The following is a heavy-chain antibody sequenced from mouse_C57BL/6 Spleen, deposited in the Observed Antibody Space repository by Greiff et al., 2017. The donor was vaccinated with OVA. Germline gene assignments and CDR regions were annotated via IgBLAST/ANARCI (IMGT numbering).Heavy chain of an antibody. CDR3: ARRKSYGNYDYAMDY. J-gene: IGHJ4*01. V-gene: IGHV1-82*01. D-gene: IGHD2-1*01. CDR2: IYPGDGDT. CDR1: GYAFSSSW. Sequence: QVQLQQSGPELVKPGASVKISCKASGYAFSSSWMNWVKQRPGKGLEWIGRIYPGDGDTTYNGKFKGKATLTADKSSSTAYMQLSSLTSEDSAVYFCARRKSYGNYDYAMDYWGQGTSVTVSS.